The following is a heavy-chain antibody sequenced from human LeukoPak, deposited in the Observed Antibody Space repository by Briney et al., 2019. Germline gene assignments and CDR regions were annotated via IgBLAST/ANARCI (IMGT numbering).Heavy chain of an antibody. D-gene: IGHD4-17*01. J-gene: IGHJ4*02. CDR3: AKGVDYGEYIIDH. CDR1: GLTFSSSA. Sequence: GGSLRLSCAASGLTFSSSAMHWVRQAPGKGLEWVTFISYDGSRKYYGDSEKGRFTVSRDNSKNTLNLQMNTLRTEDTAVYYRAKGVDYGEYIIDHWGQGTLVTVSS. CDR2: ISYDGSRK. V-gene: IGHV3-30*02.